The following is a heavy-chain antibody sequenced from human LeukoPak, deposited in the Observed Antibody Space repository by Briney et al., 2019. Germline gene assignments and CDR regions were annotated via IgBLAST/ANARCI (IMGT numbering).Heavy chain of an antibody. J-gene: IGHJ4*02. Sequence: GGSLRLSCAASAFTFSDYSMNWVRQAPGKGLEWVSYISGRSSTIYYADSVKGRFTISRDNAKNSMYLQMNSLRAEDTAVYYCARDRIRSGSYYFDYWGQGTLVTVSS. CDR2: ISGRSSTI. V-gene: IGHV3-48*01. D-gene: IGHD1-26*01. CDR3: ARDRIRSGSYYFDY. CDR1: AFTFSDYS.